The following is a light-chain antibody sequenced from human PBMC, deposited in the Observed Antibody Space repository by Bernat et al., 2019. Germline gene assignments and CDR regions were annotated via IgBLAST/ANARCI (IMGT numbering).Light chain of an antibody. CDR1: QSVSTN. CDR2: GAS. V-gene: IGKV3-11*01. Sequence: IVLTQSPATLSLSPGERATLSCRASQSVSTNLAWYQQKLGQTPRLLIYGASNRATGIPARFSGSGSGTDFTLTISSLEPEDFAVYYCQQSDHWPPGATFGKGTKVEFK. CDR3: QQSDHWPPGAT. J-gene: IGKJ1*01.